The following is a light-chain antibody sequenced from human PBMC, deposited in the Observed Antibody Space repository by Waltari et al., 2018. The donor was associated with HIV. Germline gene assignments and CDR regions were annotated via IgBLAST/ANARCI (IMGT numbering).Light chain of an antibody. V-gene: IGLV1-51*01. Sequence: QPVLTQPPSVSAAPGQKVTISSSGSSSTLGNNYVSWYQHPPGTAPKRLIYDNNKRPSGIPDRFSGSKSGTSATLGITGLQTGDEADYYCGTWDSSLSVVVFGTGTKVTVL. CDR1: SSTLGNNY. CDR2: DNN. J-gene: IGLJ1*01. CDR3: GTWDSSLSVVV.